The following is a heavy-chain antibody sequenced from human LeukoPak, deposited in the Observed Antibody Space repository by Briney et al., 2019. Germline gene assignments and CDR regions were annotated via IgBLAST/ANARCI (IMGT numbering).Heavy chain of an antibody. CDR1: GFTFSSYA. V-gene: IGHV3-23*01. D-gene: IGHD3-10*01. CDR3: AKESPGITMARGVPMYYFDY. J-gene: IGHJ4*02. Sequence: GGSLRLSCAASGFTFSSYAMSWVCQAPGNGLEWVSAISGSGGRTYYADSVKGRFSTCRDNSKNTPYLQMNSLRAEDTAVYYCAKESPGITMARGVPMYYFDYLGQGTLVTVSS. CDR2: ISGSGGRT.